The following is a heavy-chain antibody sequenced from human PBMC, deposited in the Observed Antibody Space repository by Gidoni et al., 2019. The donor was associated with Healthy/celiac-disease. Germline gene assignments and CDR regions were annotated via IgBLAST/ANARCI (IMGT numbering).Heavy chain of an antibody. CDR3: ARDNGSGSYYLGWDY. D-gene: IGHD3-10*01. CDR2: ISAYNGTT. CDR1: GYNFTSYG. V-gene: IGHV1-18*01. Sequence: QVQLVQSGAEVKKPGASVKVSCKGSGYNFTSYGISWVRQAPGQGLEWMGWISAYNGTTNYAQKLQGRVTMPTDTSTSTAYMELRSLRSDDTAVYYCARDNGSGSYYLGWDYWGQGTLVTVSS. J-gene: IGHJ4*02.